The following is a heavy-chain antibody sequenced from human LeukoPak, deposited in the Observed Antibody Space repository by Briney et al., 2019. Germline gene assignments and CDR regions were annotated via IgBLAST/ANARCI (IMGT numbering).Heavy chain of an antibody. CDR3: ARGKRYSGYDLMD. D-gene: IGHD5-12*01. Sequence: ASVKVSCKASGYTFTSYDINRVRQATGQGLEWMGWMNPNSGNTGYAQKFQGRVTMTRNTSISTAYMELSSLRSEDTAVYYCARGKRYSGYDLMDWGQGTLVTVSS. CDR2: MNPNSGNT. CDR1: GYTFTSYD. J-gene: IGHJ4*02. V-gene: IGHV1-8*01.